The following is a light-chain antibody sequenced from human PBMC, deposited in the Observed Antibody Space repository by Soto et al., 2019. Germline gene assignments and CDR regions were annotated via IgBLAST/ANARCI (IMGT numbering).Light chain of an antibody. CDR1: QSVGDSY. Sequence: EIVLTQSPGTLSLSPGERATLSCRASQSVGDSYLAWYQQKPGQAPRLLMYGASSRATGIPDRFSGSGSGTDFTLTISRLEPEDFAVYYCQQYGSSPRTFGQGTKVDIK. CDR2: GAS. V-gene: IGKV3-20*01. CDR3: QQYGSSPRT. J-gene: IGKJ1*01.